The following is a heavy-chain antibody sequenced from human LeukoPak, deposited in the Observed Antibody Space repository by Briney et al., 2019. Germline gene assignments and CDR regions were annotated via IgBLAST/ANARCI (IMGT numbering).Heavy chain of an antibody. J-gene: IGHJ5*02. D-gene: IGHD3-10*01. CDR2: IYYSGNT. CDR1: GGSISSSNYY. CDR3: ARVRAPEIWGVITWFDP. Sequence: SETLSLTCTVSGGSISSSNYYWGWIRQPPGKGLEWVGSIYYSGNTYYNPSLKSRVTISVDTSKKQFSLKLTSVTVADTAVYYCARVRAPEIWGVITWFDPWGQGTLVTVSS. V-gene: IGHV4-39*07.